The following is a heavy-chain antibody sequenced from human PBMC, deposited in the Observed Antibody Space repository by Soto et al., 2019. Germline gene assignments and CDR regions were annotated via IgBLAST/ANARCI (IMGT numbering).Heavy chain of an antibody. D-gene: IGHD5-12*01. CDR3: TRGYSGYILRYFDF. V-gene: IGHV3-64D*08. CDR2: VNANGGST. Sequence: GGSLRLSCSASGFTFSNYPMHWVRRAPGKGLEYLSAVNANGGSTFYADSVKGRFTISRDNSKNTLYLQMSTLRGDDTAVYYCTRGYSGYILRYFDFWGLGTLVTVSS. J-gene: IGHJ4*02. CDR1: GFTFSNYP.